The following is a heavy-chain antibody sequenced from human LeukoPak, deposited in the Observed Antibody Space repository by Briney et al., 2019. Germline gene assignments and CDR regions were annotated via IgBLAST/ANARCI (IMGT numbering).Heavy chain of an antibody. CDR3: TRSTYSSTYYVVFDS. V-gene: IGHV3-49*04. CDR1: GFTFGDHA. D-gene: IGHD1-26*01. Sequence: PGRSLRLSCTASGFTFGDHAMSWVRQAPGKGLEWITFIRSKAYGGTAEYAASVRGRFSISRDDSKSIAYLQMNSLKTEDTAMYYCTRSTYSSTYYVVFDSWGQGTLVTVSS. J-gene: IGHJ4*02. CDR2: IRSKAYGGTA.